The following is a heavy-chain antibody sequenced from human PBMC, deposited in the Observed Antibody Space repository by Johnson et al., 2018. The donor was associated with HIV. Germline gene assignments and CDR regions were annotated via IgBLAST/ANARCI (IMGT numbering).Heavy chain of an antibody. J-gene: IGHJ3*02. CDR3: ATSLTGTSPFES. V-gene: IGHV3-30*14. Sequence: QMQLVESGGGVVQPGRSLRLSCAASGFTFSSYAMHWVRQAPGKGLEWVAVISYDGSNKYYADSVKGRFTISRDNSKNTLYLQMNSLRAEDTAVYYCATSLTGTSPFESWGQGTMVTVSS. D-gene: IGHD1-7*01. CDR1: GFTFSSYA. CDR2: ISYDGSNK.